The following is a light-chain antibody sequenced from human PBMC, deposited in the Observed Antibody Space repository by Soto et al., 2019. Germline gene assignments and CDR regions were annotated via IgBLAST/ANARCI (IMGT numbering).Light chain of an antibody. V-gene: IGKV3-15*01. CDR3: QQYGSSGT. Sequence: EIVMTQSPATLSVSPGERATLSCRASQSVNSNLAWYQQKPGQGPRLLIYHASTRATGVPARFSGSGSGTDFTLTISRLEPEDFAVYYCQQYGSSGTFGQGTKVDIK. CDR2: HAS. J-gene: IGKJ1*01. CDR1: QSVNSN.